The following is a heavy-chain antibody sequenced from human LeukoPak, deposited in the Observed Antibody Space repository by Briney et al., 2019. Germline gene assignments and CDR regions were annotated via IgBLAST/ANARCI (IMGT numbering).Heavy chain of an antibody. CDR3: ARDGVPIEY. CDR2: INPSSGGT. V-gene: IGHV1-2*02. Sequence: ASVTVSCTASGYSFTVYYMHWVRQAPGQGLEWMGWINPSSGGTTYAENFQGRVTITRDTSISTAYMELTRLRSDDTAMYYCARDGVPIEYWGQGTLVIVSS. CDR1: GYSFTVYY. J-gene: IGHJ4*02. D-gene: IGHD3-16*01.